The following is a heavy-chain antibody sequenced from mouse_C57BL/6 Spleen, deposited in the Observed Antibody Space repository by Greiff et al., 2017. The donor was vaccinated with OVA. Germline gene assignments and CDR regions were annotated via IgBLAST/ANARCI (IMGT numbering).Heavy chain of an antibody. V-gene: IGHV5-4*03. Sequence: EVKLVESGGGLVKPGGSLKLSCAASGFTFSSYAMSWVRQTPEKRLEWVATISDGGSYTYYPDNVKGRFTISRDNAKNNLYLQMSHLKSEDTAMYYCARRDSNYVLFDYWGQGTTLTVSS. CDR1: GFTFSSYA. CDR2: ISDGGSYT. J-gene: IGHJ2*01. CDR3: ARRDSNYVLFDY. D-gene: IGHD2-5*01.